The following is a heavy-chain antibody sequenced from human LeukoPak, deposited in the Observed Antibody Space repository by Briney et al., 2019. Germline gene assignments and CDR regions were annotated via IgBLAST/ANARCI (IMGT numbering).Heavy chain of an antibody. V-gene: IGHV4-4*07. CDR2: IYTSGST. J-gene: IGHJ6*03. D-gene: IGHD3-10*01. CDR1: GGSISSYY. Sequence: SETLSLTCTVSGGSISSYYWSWIRQPAGKGLEWIGRIYTSGSTNYNPSLKSRVTMSVDTSKNQFSLKLSSVTTADTAVYYCARSQWGVWFGEDMDVWGKGTTVTISS. CDR3: ARSQWGVWFGEDMDV.